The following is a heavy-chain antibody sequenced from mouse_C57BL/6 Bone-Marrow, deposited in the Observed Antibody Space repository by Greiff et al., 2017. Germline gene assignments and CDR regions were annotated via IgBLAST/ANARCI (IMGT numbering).Heavy chain of an antibody. CDR3: AWAAWFAY. Sequence: QVQLKQSGPELVKPGASVKISCKASGYAFSSSWMNWVKQRPGKGLEWIGRIYPGDGDTNYNGKFKGKATLTADKSSGTAYMQLSSLTSEDSAVYFCAWAAWFAYWGQGTLVTVSA. J-gene: IGHJ3*01. V-gene: IGHV1-82*01. D-gene: IGHD3-3*01. CDR1: GYAFSSSW. CDR2: IYPGDGDT.